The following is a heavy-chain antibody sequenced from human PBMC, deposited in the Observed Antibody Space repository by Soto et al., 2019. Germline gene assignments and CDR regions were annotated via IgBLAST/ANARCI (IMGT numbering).Heavy chain of an antibody. CDR1: GFTFGSYS. J-gene: IGHJ5*02. CDR2: ISSSGSPI. CDR3: ARTNSSGWRFDP. D-gene: IGHD6-19*01. Sequence: EVQLVESGGGLVQPGGSLRLSCAASGFTFGSYSMNWVRQSPGKGLEWVSYISSSGSPIYYADSVKGRFTISRDNAKNSLHLQMNSMRDEDMALYYCARTNSSGWRFDPWGQGALVIVSS. V-gene: IGHV3-48*02.